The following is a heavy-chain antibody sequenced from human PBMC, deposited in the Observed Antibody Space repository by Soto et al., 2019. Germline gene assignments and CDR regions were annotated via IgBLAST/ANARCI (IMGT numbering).Heavy chain of an antibody. CDR3: SRTVMGGFEY. CDR1: GASISSYY. Sequence: QVKLQESGPGLVKPSETLSLTCTVSGASISSYYWSWIRQPPGKGLEWIGYIYNSWSTNYNPSLKSRVTISVETPKNQFSLKLIAVHAADAAVYYCSRTVMGGFEYRGQGTLVTVSS. J-gene: IGHJ4*02. D-gene: IGHD1-26*01. CDR2: IYNSWST. V-gene: IGHV4-59*01.